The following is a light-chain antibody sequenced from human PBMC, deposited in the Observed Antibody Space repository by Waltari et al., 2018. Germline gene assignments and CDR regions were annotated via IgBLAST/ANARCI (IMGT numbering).Light chain of an antibody. V-gene: IGLV2-23*01. CDR3: CSYAGSTTFYV. CDR2: ESS. J-gene: IGLJ1*01. Sequence: QSALTQPASVSGSPGQSITISCIGTNSDVGSYNLVSWYQQHPGKAPKLMIYESSERPSGVSNRFSGSKSGNTASLTIAGVQAEDEADYYCCSYAGSTTFYVFGTGTKVTVL. CDR1: NSDVGSYNL.